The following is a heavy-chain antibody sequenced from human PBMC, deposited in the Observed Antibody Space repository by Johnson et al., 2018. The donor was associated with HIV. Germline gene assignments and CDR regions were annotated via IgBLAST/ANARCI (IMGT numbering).Heavy chain of an antibody. CDR1: GFTVSSNC. V-gene: IGHV3-66*03. Sequence: VQLVESGGGLIQPGGSLRLSCAASGFTVSSNCMTWVRQAPGKGLEWVSVIYSGGSTYYADSVKGRFTISRDNSKNTLYLQMNSQRAEDTAVYYCARVAPAHDAFDIWGQGTMVTVSS. D-gene: IGHD2-2*01. CDR2: IYSGGST. CDR3: ARVAPAHDAFDI. J-gene: IGHJ3*02.